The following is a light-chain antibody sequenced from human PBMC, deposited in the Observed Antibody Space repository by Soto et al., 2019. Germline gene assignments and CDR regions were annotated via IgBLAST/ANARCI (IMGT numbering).Light chain of an antibody. CDR1: QSVSSN. V-gene: IGKV3-15*01. J-gene: IGKJ1*01. CDR3: QHYNFWPWT. Sequence: KGMKMSPATLSVYRGETATLYCRASQSVSSNLAWYQQKPGQAPRLLIYGASTRATAIPASFSGSGSGTDFTLTISSLQSEDFALYYCQHYNFWPWTFCQGSKVDIK. CDR2: GAS.